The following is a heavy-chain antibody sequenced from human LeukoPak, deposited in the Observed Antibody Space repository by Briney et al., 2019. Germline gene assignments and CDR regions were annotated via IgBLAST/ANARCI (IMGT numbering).Heavy chain of an antibody. D-gene: IGHD1-26*01. Sequence: GRSLRLSCAASGFTFSNYAMSWVRQAPGKGLQWVSSISSSSSYIHSADSVRGRFTISRDNAKNSLFLQMNSLRAEDTAVYYCVRDEWGDAFDIWGQGTMVTVFS. CDR3: VRDEWGDAFDI. V-gene: IGHV3-21*01. J-gene: IGHJ3*02. CDR1: GFTFSNYA. CDR2: ISSSSSYI.